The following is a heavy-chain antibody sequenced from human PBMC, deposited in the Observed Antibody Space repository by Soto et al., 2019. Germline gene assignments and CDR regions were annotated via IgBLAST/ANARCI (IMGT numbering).Heavy chain of an antibody. D-gene: IGHD3-10*01. CDR1: GFTFSNAW. CDR3: TTLLWIGEPYYFDY. Sequence: GGSLRLSCAASGFTFSNAWMNWVRQAPGKGLEWVGRIKSKTDGGTTDYAAPVKGRFTISRDDSKNTLYLQMNSLKTEDTAVYYCTTLLWIGEPYYFDYWGQGTLVTVSS. J-gene: IGHJ4*02. CDR2: IKSKTDGGTT. V-gene: IGHV3-15*07.